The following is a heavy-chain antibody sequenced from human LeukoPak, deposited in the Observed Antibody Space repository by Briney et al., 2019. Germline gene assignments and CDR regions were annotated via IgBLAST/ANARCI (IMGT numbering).Heavy chain of an antibody. D-gene: IGHD3/OR15-3a*01. J-gene: IGHJ4*02. CDR1: GYTFTGYG. CDR3: ARADSVSMTLYY. V-gene: IGHV1-18*01. Sequence: WASVKVSFKASGYTFTGYGISWVRQAPGQGLEWMGWISAYNGNTNYAQKLQGRVTITADESTSTAYMELSSLRSEDTAVYYCARADSVSMTLYYWGQGTLVTVSS. CDR2: ISAYNGNT.